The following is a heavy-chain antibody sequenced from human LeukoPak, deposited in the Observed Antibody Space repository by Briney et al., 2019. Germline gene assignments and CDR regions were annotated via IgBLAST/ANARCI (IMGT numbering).Heavy chain of an antibody. Sequence: GGSLRLSCAASGFTFSSYAMSWVRQAPGRGLEWVSAIIGSGGSTYYADSVKGRFTISRDNSKNTLYLQMNSLRAEDTAVYYCAKAYCSSTSCSYYYYYYGMDVWGQGPTVTVSS. V-gene: IGHV3-23*01. D-gene: IGHD2-2*01. CDR1: GFTFSSYA. CDR2: IIGSGGST. J-gene: IGHJ6*02. CDR3: AKAYCSSTSCSYYYYYYGMDV.